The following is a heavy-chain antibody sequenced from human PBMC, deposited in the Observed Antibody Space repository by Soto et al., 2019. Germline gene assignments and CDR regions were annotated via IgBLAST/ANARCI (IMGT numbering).Heavy chain of an antibody. V-gene: IGHV4-39*01. CDR3: ARNEAGWYFDS. CDR2: IYYSGST. J-gene: IGHJ4*02. CDR1: RGSISSGTNY. Sequence: PSETLSLTCTVSRGSISSGTNYWAWIRHPPGKGLEWIANIYYSGSTFYNPSLKSRVTISLDTSKNQFSLKLRSVTAADTAVYYCARNEAGWYFDSWGQGTLVTVYS. D-gene: IGHD6-25*01.